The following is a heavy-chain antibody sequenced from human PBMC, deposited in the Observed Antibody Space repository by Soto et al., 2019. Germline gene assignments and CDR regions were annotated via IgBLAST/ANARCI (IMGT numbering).Heavy chain of an antibody. CDR3: ARTAVASTPYFDY. D-gene: IGHD2-15*01. V-gene: IGHV4-4*07. J-gene: IGHJ4*02. CDR2: IYSTGAT. CDR1: GASIKSNY. Sequence: QVELQESGPGLVKPSETLSLTCSVSGASIKSNYWSWIRQPAGKGLEWIGRIYSTGATNYNPSLKSRVSMSVDTSKNQFSLSLSSVIAADTAVYYCARTAVASTPYFDYWGQGSLVTVSS.